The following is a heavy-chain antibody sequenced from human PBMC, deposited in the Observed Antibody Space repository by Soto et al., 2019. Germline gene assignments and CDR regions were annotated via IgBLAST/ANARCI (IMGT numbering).Heavy chain of an antibody. V-gene: IGHV4-34*01. Sequence: SETLSLTCAVYGGSFSGYYWSWIRQPPGKGLEWIGEINHSGSTNYNPSLKSRVTISLDTSKNQFSLKLSSVTAADTAVYYCARGRLELLWFGESQRWFDPWGQGTLVTVS. D-gene: IGHD3-10*01. J-gene: IGHJ5*02. CDR3: ARGRLELLWFGESQRWFDP. CDR1: GGSFSGYY. CDR2: INHSGST.